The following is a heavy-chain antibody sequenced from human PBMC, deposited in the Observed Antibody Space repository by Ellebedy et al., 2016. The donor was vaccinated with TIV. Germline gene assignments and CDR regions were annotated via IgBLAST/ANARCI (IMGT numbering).Heavy chain of an antibody. CDR1: GFTFSSYW. V-gene: IGHV3-74*01. D-gene: IGHD5-24*01. J-gene: IGHJ3*02. CDR3: ARPTIGNAFDI. CDR2: INSDGSST. Sequence: GESLKISCAASGFTFSSYWMHWVRQAPGKGLVWVSRINSDGSSTSYADSVKGRFTISRDNSKNTLYLQMNSLRAEDTAVYYCARPTIGNAFDIWGQGTMVTVSS.